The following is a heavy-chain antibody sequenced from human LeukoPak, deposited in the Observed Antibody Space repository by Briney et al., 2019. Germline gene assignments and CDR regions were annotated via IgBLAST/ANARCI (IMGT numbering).Heavy chain of an antibody. D-gene: IGHD7-27*01. Sequence: GGSLRLSCAASGFTFSSYSMNWVRQAPGKGLEWVSSISSSSSYIYYADSVKGRFTISRDNAKNSLYLQMNSLRAEDTAVYYCARDDVDGEAFDIWGQGTMVTVSS. V-gene: IGHV3-21*01. CDR1: GFTFSSYS. J-gene: IGHJ3*02. CDR2: ISSSSSYI. CDR3: ARDDVDGEAFDI.